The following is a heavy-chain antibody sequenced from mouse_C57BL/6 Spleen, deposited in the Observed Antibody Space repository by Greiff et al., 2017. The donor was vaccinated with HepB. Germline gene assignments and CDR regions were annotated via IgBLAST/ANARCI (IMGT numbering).Heavy chain of an antibody. CDR1: GYTFTSYG. D-gene: IGHD1-1*01. CDR3: ASTDYSTTYFDV. V-gene: IGHV1-81*01. CDR2: IYPRSGNT. Sequence: VKLMESGAELARPGASVKLSCKASGYTFTSYGISWVKQRTGQGLEWIGEIYPRSGNTYYNEKFKGKATLTADKSSSTAYMELRSLTSEDSAVYFCASTDYSTTYFDVWGTGTTVTVSS. J-gene: IGHJ1*03.